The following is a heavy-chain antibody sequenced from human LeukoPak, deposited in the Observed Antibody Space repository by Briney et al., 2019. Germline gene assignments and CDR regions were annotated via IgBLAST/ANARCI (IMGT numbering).Heavy chain of an antibody. CDR1: GFTFRSFY. Sequence: GGSLRLSCAASGFTFRSFYMSWVRQALGKGLEWVAKVNEDGRQIYYADSVKGRFTISRDNAKNSVRLQMNNLRVEDTAVYYCAKDEVGGHFEYWGQGILVTVSS. CDR2: VNEDGRQI. CDR3: AKDEVGGHFEY. J-gene: IGHJ4*02. V-gene: IGHV3-7*01.